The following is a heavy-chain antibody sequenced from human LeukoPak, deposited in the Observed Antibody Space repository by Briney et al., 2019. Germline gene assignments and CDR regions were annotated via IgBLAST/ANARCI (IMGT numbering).Heavy chain of an antibody. CDR1: GFTFSSYA. CDR2: ISDSGGST. J-gene: IGHJ1*01. CDR3: AKDDPAAVGTPVGLLQY. V-gene: IGHV3-23*01. D-gene: IGHD6-13*01. Sequence: PGGSLRLSCAASGFTFSSYAMSWVRQAPGKGLEWVSVISDSGGSTYYADSVKGRFTISRDNSKNTLYLQMNSLRAEDTAVYYCAKDDPAAVGTPVGLLQYWGQGTLVTVSS.